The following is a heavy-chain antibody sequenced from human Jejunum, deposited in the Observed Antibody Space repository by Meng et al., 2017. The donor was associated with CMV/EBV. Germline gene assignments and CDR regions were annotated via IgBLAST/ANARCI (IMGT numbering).Heavy chain of an antibody. CDR1: GFSVSSYW. Sequence: SCSASGFSVSSYWRTWGGQAPGKGLEWVANIKHDGSDKYYVDSVKGRFTISRENAKNSLYLQMNSLRVEDTATYYCASTAGCDCWSQGTLVTVSS. J-gene: IGHJ4*02. CDR3: ASTAGCDC. D-gene: IGHD6-19*01. CDR2: IKHDGSDK. V-gene: IGHV3-7*01.